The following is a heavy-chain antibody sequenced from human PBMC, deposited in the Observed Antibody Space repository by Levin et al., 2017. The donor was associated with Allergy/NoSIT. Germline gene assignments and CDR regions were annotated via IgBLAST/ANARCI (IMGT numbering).Heavy chain of an antibody. Sequence: SETLSLTCTVSGGSISSGGYYWSWIRQHPGKGLEWIGYIYYSGSTNHNPSLKSRITISLDAPKNQFSLKLRSVTAADTAVYYCAGDYYAQDMVDPWGQGTRVTVSS. CDR2: IYYSGST. CDR1: GGSISSGGYY. V-gene: IGHV4-31*03. J-gene: IGHJ5*02. D-gene: IGHD3-22*01. CDR3: AGDYYAQDMVDP.